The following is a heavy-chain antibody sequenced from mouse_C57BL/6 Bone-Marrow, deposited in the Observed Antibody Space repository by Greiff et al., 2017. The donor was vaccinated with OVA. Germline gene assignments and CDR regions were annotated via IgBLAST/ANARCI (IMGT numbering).Heavy chain of an antibody. Sequence: VKLMESGAELVRPGASVTLSCKASGYTFTDYEMHWVKQTPVHGLEWIGAIDPETGGSAYNQKFKGKAILTAYKSSSTAYMELRSLTSEDSAVYYCTRGYSNYYAMDYWGQGTSVTVSS. D-gene: IGHD2-5*01. CDR3: TRGYSNYYAMDY. CDR2: IDPETGGS. CDR1: GYTFTDYE. V-gene: IGHV1-15*01. J-gene: IGHJ4*01.